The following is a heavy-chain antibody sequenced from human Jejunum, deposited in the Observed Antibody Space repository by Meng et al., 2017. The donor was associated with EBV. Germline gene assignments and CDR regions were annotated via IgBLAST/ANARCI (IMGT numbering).Heavy chain of an antibody. D-gene: IGHD4-17*01. CDR2: ISAYNGNT. J-gene: IGHJ4*02. CDR3: ARTGYGDYSTTIYYFDY. Sequence: QIQLVQSGAEVKKPGASVKVSCKASGYTFTSYGITWVRQAPGQGLEWMGWISAYNGNTNYAQKFQGRVTMTTDSSTSTAYMEVRSLRSDDTAVYYCARTGYGDYSTTIYYFDYWGQGTLVTVYS. CDR1: GYTFTSYG. V-gene: IGHV1-18*01.